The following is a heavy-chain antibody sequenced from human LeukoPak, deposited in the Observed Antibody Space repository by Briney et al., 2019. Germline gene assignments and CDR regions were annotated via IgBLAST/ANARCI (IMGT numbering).Heavy chain of an antibody. V-gene: IGHV4-61*02. D-gene: IGHD2-21*02. J-gene: IGHJ5*02. Sequence: SETLSLTCTVSGGSISSGSYYWSWIRQPAGKGPEWIGRIYTSGSANYNPSLKSRVTISVDTSKNQFSLKLSSVTAADTAVYYCARERVWRYCGGDSCGWFDPWGQGTLVTVSS. CDR2: IYTSGSA. CDR3: ARERVWRYCGGDSCGWFDP. CDR1: GGSISSGSYY.